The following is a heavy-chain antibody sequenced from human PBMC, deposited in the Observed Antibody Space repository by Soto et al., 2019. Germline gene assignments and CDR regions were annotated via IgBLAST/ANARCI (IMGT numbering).Heavy chain of an antibody. D-gene: IGHD2-21*02. CDR3: ARAYCGGDCYSALYYYYGMDV. CDR2: IIPIFGTA. Sequence: ASVKVSCKASVGTFSSYAISWVRQAPGQGLEWMGGIIPIFGTANYAQKFQGRVTITADESTSTAYMELSSLRSEDTTVYYCARAYCGGDCYSALYYYYGMDVWGQGTTVTVSS. CDR1: VGTFSSYA. J-gene: IGHJ6*02. V-gene: IGHV1-69*01.